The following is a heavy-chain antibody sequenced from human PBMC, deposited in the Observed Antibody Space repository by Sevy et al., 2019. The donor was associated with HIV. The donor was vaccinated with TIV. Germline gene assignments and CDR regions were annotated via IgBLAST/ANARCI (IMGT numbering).Heavy chain of an antibody. V-gene: IGHV4-38-2*01. CDR2: IYHSGST. J-gene: IGHJ6*03. D-gene: IGHD5-18*01. CDR1: GYSISSGYY. Sequence: SETLSLTCAVSGYSISSGYYWGWIRQPPGKGLEWIGSIYHSGSTYYNPSLKSRVTISVDTSKNQFSLKLSSVTAPDTAVYYCARNVDTAMAAIYYMDVWGKGTTVTVSS. CDR3: ARNVDTAMAAIYYMDV.